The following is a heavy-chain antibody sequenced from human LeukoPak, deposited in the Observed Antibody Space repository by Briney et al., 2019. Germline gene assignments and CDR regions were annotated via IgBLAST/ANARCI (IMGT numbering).Heavy chain of an antibody. CDR2: IYTSGST. V-gene: IGHV4-4*07. J-gene: IGHJ4*02. CDR1: GGSISSYY. CDR3: ARDFSSHGSGSLVDY. Sequence: PSETLSLTCTVSGGSISSYYWSWIRQPAGKGLEWIGRIYTSGSTNYNPSLKSRVTMSVDTSKNQFSLKLSSVTAADTAVYYCARDFSSHGSGSLVDYWGQGTLVTVSS. D-gene: IGHD3-10*01.